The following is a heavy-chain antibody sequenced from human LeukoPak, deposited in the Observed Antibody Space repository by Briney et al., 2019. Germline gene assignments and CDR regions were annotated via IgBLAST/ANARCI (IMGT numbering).Heavy chain of an antibody. CDR2: IIPIFGTA. V-gene: IGHV1-69*13. D-gene: IGHD3-9*01. CDR3: ARLSSYYDILGRTRTLTS. J-gene: IGHJ4*02. CDR1: GGTFSSYA. Sequence: SVKVSCKASGGTFSSYAISWVRQAPGQGLEWMGGIIPIFGTANYAQKFQGGVTITADESTSTAYMELSSLRSEDTAVYYCARLSSYYDILGRTRTLTSRVQGTQVTVSS.